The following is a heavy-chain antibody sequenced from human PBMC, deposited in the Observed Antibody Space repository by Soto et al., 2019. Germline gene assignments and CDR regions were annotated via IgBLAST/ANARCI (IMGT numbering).Heavy chain of an antibody. V-gene: IGHV4-34*01. Sequence: QVQLQQWGAGLLKPSETLSLTCAVYGGSFSGYYWSWIRQPPGKGLEWIGELNHSGSTNYNPSLKSRVTISVDTSKNQFALKLSSVTAADTAVYYCARASSSPKYYYGMDVWGQGTTVTVSS. CDR2: LNHSGST. J-gene: IGHJ6*02. CDR1: GGSFSGYY. CDR3: ARASSSPKYYYGMDV. D-gene: IGHD6-13*01.